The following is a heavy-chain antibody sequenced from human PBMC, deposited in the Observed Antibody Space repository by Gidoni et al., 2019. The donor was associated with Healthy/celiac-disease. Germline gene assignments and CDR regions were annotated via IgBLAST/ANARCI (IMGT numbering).Heavy chain of an antibody. CDR1: GFTFSSYW. J-gene: IGHJ1*01. CDR3: ARGGTMILDDAEYFQH. Sequence: EVQLVESGGGLVQPGGSLRPSCAASGFTFSSYWMSWVRQAPGKGLEWVANIKQDGSEKYYVDSVKGRFTISRDNAKNSLYLQMNSLRAEDTAVYYCARGGTMILDDAEYFQHWGQGTLVTVSS. D-gene: IGHD3-22*01. CDR2: IKQDGSEK. V-gene: IGHV3-7*03.